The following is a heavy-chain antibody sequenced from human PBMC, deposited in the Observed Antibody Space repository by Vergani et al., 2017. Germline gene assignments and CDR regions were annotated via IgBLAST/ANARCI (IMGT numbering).Heavy chain of an antibody. V-gene: IGHV3-7*01. Sequence: EVQLVASGGGLVQRGGSLRLSCEASGFTFSNLWMTWVRQAPGKGLEWVAKIKYDGRKKNYVDSVKGRFTISRDNAKNSLYLQMNNLRVEDTAVYFCARSPHGYTYGGYISQFDPWGQGTLVTVSS. CDR3: ARSPHGYTYGGYISQFDP. J-gene: IGHJ5*02. CDR2: IKYDGRKK. D-gene: IGHD5-18*01. CDR1: GFTFSNLW.